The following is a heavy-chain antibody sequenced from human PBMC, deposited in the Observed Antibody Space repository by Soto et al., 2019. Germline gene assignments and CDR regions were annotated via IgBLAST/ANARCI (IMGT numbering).Heavy chain of an antibody. D-gene: IGHD2-21*02. J-gene: IGHJ4*02. CDR2: TNTNTGGT. V-gene: IGHV1-2*04. Sequence: QVQLVQSGAEVKKPGASVKVSCKASGYSFTDYYMHWLRQAPGQGIEWMAWTNTNTGGTNYGQDFQGWVTVTRDTSISTAYMELRGLKSGDTAIYYCARSNTPTVTAPSFDHWGQGTLVSVSS. CDR1: GYSFTDYY. CDR3: ARSNTPTVTAPSFDH.